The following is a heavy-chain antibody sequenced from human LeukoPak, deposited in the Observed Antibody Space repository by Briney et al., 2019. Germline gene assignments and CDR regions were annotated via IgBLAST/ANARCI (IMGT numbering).Heavy chain of an antibody. CDR3: ARFHYYDFWSGYRRANYFDY. V-gene: IGHV4-59*12. CDR1: GGSISSYY. Sequence: SETLSLTCTVSGGSISSYYWSWIRQPPGKGLEWIGYIYYSGSTNYNPSLKSRVTISVDTSKNQFSLKLSSVTAADTAVYYCARFHYYDFWSGYRRANYFDYWGQGTLVTVSS. D-gene: IGHD3-3*01. CDR2: IYYSGST. J-gene: IGHJ4*02.